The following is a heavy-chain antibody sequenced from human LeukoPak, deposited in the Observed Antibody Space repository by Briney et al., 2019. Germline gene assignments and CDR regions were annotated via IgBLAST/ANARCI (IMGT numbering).Heavy chain of an antibody. CDR1: GFTFDDYA. V-gene: IGHV3-9*01. Sequence: GRSLRLSCAASGFTFDDYAMHWVRQAPGKGLEWVSGISWNSGSIGYADSVKGRFTISRDNAKNSLYLQMNSLRAEDTALYYCAEGGQVWFGELFYWGQGTLVTVSS. D-gene: IGHD3-10*01. J-gene: IGHJ4*02. CDR2: ISWNSGSI. CDR3: AEGGQVWFGELFY.